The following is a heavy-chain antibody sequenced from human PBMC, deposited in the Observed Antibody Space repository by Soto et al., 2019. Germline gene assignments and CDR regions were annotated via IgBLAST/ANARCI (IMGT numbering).Heavy chain of an antibody. J-gene: IGHJ4*02. CDR1: GGSFSGYY. D-gene: IGHD2-8*02. V-gene: IGHV4-34*01. CDR3: ARDKITGLXDY. Sequence: PSETLSLTCAVYGGSFSGYYWTWIRQPPGTGLEWIGEINHSGSTNYNPSLKSRVTISVDTSKNQFSLKLTSVTAADTVVYFCARDKITGLXDYWGQGSLVTV. CDR2: INHSGST.